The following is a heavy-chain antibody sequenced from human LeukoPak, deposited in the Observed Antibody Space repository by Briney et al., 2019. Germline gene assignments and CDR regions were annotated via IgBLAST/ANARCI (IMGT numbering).Heavy chain of an antibody. CDR3: ARDLITVTSFDY. V-gene: IGHV3-7*01. D-gene: IGHD4-17*01. J-gene: IGHJ4*02. Sequence: GGSLRLSCAASGFTVSAYWMTWVRQAPGKGLEWVANIKQDESEKYYVDSVKGRFTISRDNAKNSLYLQMNSLRAEDTAVYYCARDLITVTSFDYWGQGTLVTVSS. CDR1: GFTVSAYW. CDR2: IKQDESEK.